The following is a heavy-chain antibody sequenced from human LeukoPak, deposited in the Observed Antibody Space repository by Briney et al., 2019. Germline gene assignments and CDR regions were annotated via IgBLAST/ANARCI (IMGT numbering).Heavy chain of an antibody. CDR3: ARAPRYCSSTSCYYYYGMDV. J-gene: IGHJ6*02. V-gene: IGHV1-69*04. Sequence: SVKVSCKASGYTFTGYYMHWVRQAPGQGLEWMGRIIPILGIANYAQKFQGRVTITADKSTSTAYMELSSLRSEDTAVYYCARAPRYCSSTSCYYYYGMDVWGQGTTVTVSS. CDR1: GYTFTGYY. D-gene: IGHD2-2*01. CDR2: IIPILGIA.